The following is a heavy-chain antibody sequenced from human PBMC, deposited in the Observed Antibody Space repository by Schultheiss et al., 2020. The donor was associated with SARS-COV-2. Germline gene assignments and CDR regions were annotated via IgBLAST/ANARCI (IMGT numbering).Heavy chain of an antibody. J-gene: IGHJ6*02. CDR3: ARRGYCSSTSCYDYYGMDV. CDR1: GYSFTNYW. Sequence: GGSLRLSCAGSGYSFTNYWIAWVRQMPGKGLEWMGIIYPGDSDTKYSPSFQGHVTILVDRSIRTTYLQWSRLEASDTAMYYCARRGYCSSTSCYDYYGMDVWGQGTTVTVSS. V-gene: IGHV5-51*01. D-gene: IGHD2-2*01. CDR2: IYPGDSDT.